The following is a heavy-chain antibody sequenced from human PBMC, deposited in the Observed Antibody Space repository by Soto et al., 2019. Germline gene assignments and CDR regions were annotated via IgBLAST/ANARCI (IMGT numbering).Heavy chain of an antibody. J-gene: IGHJ4*02. Sequence: SQTLSLTCAITGDSVSSNSAGWSWVRQSPSRGLEWLGRTYYRSKWYYEYAVSVRGRITINPDTSKNQYSLQLNSVTPEDTAVYFCARGEQYSGYYFDYWGQGTLVTVSS. CDR1: GDSVSSNSAG. CDR2: TYYRSKWYY. V-gene: IGHV6-1*01. CDR3: ARGEQYSGYYFDY. D-gene: IGHD1-26*01.